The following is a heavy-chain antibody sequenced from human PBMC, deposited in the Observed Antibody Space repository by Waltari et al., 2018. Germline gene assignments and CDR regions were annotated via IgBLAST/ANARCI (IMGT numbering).Heavy chain of an antibody. CDR1: GFTFDDYA. CDR3: AKDTSGSYWDHAFDI. J-gene: IGHJ3*02. V-gene: IGHV3-9*03. D-gene: IGHD1-26*01. Sequence: EVQLVESGGGLVLPGRSLRLSCAASGFTFDDYAMHWVRQAPGKGLEWVSGISWNSGSIGYADSVKGRFTISRDNAKNSLYLQMNSLRAEDMASYYCAKDTSGSYWDHAFDIWGQGTMVTVSS. CDR2: ISWNSGSI.